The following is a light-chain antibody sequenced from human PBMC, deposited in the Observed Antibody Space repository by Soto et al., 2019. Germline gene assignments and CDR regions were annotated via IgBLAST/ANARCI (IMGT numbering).Light chain of an antibody. Sequence: EIVMTQSPATLSVSPGERATLYCRASQSVSYNLAWYQQQPGKAPRLLIYDASNRATGIPARFSGSGSGTAFTLTISSLEPEDAAVYYCQHRSNWHPITFGQGTRLEIK. CDR2: DAS. CDR1: QSVSYN. J-gene: IGKJ5*01. V-gene: IGKV3D-11*02. CDR3: QHRSNWHPIT.